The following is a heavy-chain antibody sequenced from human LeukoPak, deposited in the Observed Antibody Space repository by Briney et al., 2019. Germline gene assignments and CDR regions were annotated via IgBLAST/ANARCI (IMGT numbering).Heavy chain of an antibody. D-gene: IGHD5-24*01. J-gene: IGHJ4*02. CDR2: IYYSGST. CDR3: ARVRRDGLDY. CDR1: GGSISSHY. V-gene: IGHV4-59*11. Sequence: SETLSLTCTVSGGSISSHYWSWIRQPPGKGLEWIGYIYYSGSTNYNPSLKSRVTISVDTSKNQFSLKLSSVTAADTAVYYCARVRRDGLDYWGQGTLVTVSS.